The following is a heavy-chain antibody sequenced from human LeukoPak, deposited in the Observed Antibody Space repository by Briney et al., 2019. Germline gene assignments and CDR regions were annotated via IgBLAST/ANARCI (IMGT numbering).Heavy chain of an antibody. CDR3: TTRYCTNGVCPV. Sequence: PGGSLRLSCVASGFTFSNAWMSWVRQAPGKGLEWVGHIKTKTDGGTTDYAAPVKGRFTISRDDSKNTLYLQMNSLKTEDTAVYYCTTRYCTNGVCPVWGKGTTVTVSS. D-gene: IGHD2-8*01. CDR1: GFTFSNAW. V-gene: IGHV3-15*01. J-gene: IGHJ6*04. CDR2: IKTKTDGGTT.